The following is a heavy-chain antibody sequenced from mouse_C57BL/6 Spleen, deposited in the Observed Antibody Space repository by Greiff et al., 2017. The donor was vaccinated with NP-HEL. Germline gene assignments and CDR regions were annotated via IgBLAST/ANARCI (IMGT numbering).Heavy chain of an antibody. D-gene: IGHD1-1*01. J-gene: IGHJ1*03. CDR2: ISSGSSTI. V-gene: IGHV5-17*01. CDR1: GFTFSDSG. Sequence: VPLLASGGCLLQPVGSLQLSCAASGFTFSDSGLHWVRPAPVPVLAWVAYISSGSSTIYYADTVKGRFPISRDNAKNNLFLQMTSLRSEDTAMYYCARNYYGSSPRYFDVWGTGTTVTVSS. CDR3: ARNYYGSSPRYFDV.